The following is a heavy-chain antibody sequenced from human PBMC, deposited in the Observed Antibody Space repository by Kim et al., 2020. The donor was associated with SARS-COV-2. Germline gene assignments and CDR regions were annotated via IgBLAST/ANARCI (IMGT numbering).Heavy chain of an antibody. D-gene: IGHD5-12*01. Sequence: GGSLRLSCAAYGFTFDDYAMHWVRQAPGKGLEWVSGISWNSGIIGYADSVKGRFTISRDNAKNSLYLQMNSLRAEDTALYYCAKGWLEYYFDYWGQGTLVTVSS. CDR2: ISWNSGII. CDR3: AKGWLEYYFDY. J-gene: IGHJ4*02. CDR1: GFTFDDYA. V-gene: IGHV3-9*01.